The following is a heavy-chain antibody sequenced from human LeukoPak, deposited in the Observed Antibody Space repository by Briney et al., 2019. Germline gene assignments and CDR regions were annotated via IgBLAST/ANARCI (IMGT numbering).Heavy chain of an antibody. CDR1: GGSISTYY. J-gene: IGHJ4*02. CDR3: ARHGKGWLAPFDY. CDR2: IYYSGST. V-gene: IGHV4-59*08. Sequence: PSETLSLTCTVSGGSISTYYWSWIRQPPGKGLEWIGYIYYSGSTNYNPSLKSRVTISVGTSKNQFSLKLSSVTAADTAVYYCARHGKGWLAPFDYWGQGTLVTVSS. D-gene: IGHD5-24*01.